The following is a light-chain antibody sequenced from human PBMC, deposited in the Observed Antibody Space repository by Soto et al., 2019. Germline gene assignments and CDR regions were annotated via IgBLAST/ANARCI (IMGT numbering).Light chain of an antibody. CDR3: QHYGDSPGYT. CDR2: GTS. Sequence: EIVLTQSPGTLSLSPGERATLSCRAIQRVSSSYLAWYQQKPGQAPRLLIYGTSSRATGIPDRFSGSGSGTDFTLTISRLEAEDFAVYYCQHYGDSPGYTFGQGTKLEIK. CDR1: QRVSSSY. J-gene: IGKJ2*01. V-gene: IGKV3-20*01.